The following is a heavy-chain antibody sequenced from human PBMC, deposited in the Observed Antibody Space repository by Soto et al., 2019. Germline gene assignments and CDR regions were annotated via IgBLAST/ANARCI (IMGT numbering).Heavy chain of an antibody. CDR3: TTYDYIWGNYRYMWAY. V-gene: IGHV3-23*01. CDR2: ISGSGGST. CDR1: GFTFSSYA. J-gene: IGHJ4*02. D-gene: IGHD3-16*02. Sequence: GGSLRLSCAASGFTFSSYAMSWVRQAPGKGLEWVSAISGSGGSTYYADSVKGRFTISRDNSKNTLYLQMTNLKTEDTAVYYCTTYDYIWGNYRYMWAYWGQGALVTVSS.